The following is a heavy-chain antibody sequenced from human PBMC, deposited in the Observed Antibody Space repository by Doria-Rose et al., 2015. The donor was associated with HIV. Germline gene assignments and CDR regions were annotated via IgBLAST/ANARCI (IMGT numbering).Heavy chain of an antibody. D-gene: IGHD6-13*01. J-gene: IGHJ4*02. Sequence: SGPVLVKPTETLTLTCTVSGVSLSSPGMGVSWIRQPPGKALAWLANIFSDDERSYKTSLKSRLTISRGTSKSQVVLTMTDMDPVDTATYYCARIKSSRWYHKYYFDFWGQGTLVIVPA. V-gene: IGHV2-26*01. CDR2: IFSDDER. CDR1: GVSLSSPGMG. CDR3: ARIKSSRWYHKYYFDF.